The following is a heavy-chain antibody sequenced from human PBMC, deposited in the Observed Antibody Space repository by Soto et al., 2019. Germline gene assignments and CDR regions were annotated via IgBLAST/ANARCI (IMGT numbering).Heavy chain of an antibody. D-gene: IGHD3-22*01. CDR2: IYYSGST. CDR1: GGSISSYY. J-gene: IGHJ4*02. Sequence: ETLSLTCTVSGGSISSYYWSWIRQPPGKGLEWIGYIYYSGSTNYNPSLKSRVTISVDTSKNQFSLKLSSVTAADTAVYYCAVTPDNYYDSSGYYYWGQGTLVTVSS. V-gene: IGHV4-59*01. CDR3: AVTPDNYYDSSGYYY.